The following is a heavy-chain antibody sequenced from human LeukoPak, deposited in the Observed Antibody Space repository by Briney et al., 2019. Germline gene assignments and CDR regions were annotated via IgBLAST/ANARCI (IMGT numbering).Heavy chain of an antibody. V-gene: IGHV5-51*01. J-gene: IGHJ4*02. CDR1: GYSFTRYW. CDR2: IYPGDSDT. CDR3: ARPSYYYDSSGYYFYFDY. Sequence: GESLKISCKGSGYSFTRYWIGWVRQMPGKGLEWMGIIYPGDSDTRYSPSFQGQVTISADKSISTAYLQWSSLKASDTAMYYCARPSYYYDSSGYYFYFDYWGQGTLVTVSS. D-gene: IGHD3-22*01.